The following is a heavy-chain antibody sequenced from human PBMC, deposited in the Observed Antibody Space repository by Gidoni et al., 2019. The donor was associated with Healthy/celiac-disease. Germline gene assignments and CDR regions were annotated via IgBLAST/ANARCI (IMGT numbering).Heavy chain of an antibody. J-gene: IGHJ4*02. D-gene: IGHD5-18*01. CDR2: ISYDGSNK. Sequence: QVQLVESGGGVVQPGRSLRLSCAASGFTFSSYSMHWVRQAPGKGLEWVAVISYDGSNKYYADSVKGRFTISRDNSKNTLYLQMNSLRAEDKAVYYCARDSISEGYSYGFQFDYRGQGTLVTVSS. CDR1: GFTFSSYS. V-gene: IGHV3-30*01. CDR3: ARDSISEGYSYGFQFDY.